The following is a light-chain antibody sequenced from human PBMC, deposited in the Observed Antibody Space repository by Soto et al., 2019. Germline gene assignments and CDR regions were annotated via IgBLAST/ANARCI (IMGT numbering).Light chain of an antibody. J-gene: IGLJ1*01. V-gene: IGLV2-23*01. CDR2: EDS. Sequence: ALTQPASVSASPGQSITLPCTATSSDVGSYNLVSWYQQHPGKAPKLIMYEDSNRPSGVSNRFSGSNSANTASLPISGLQTEDEADYYCSSYAGLSTYVFGSGTKVTVL. CDR3: SSYAGLSTYV. CDR1: SSDVGSYNL.